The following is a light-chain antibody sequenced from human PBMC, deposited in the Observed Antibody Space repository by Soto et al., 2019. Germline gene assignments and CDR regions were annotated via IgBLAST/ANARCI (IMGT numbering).Light chain of an antibody. CDR1: SSDVGGYNY. Sequence: QSALTQPRSVSGSPGQSVTISCTGTSSDVGGYNYVSWYQQHPGKAPKLMIYDVSKRPSGVPDRFSGSKSGTTASLTISGLQAEDEADYYCCSYAGSYTSFGGGTKLTVL. J-gene: IGLJ2*01. CDR3: CSYAGSYTS. V-gene: IGLV2-11*01. CDR2: DVS.